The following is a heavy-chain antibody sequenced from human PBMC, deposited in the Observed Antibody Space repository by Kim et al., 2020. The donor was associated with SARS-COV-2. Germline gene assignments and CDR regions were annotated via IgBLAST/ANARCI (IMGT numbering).Heavy chain of an antibody. CDR3: ARGRSGSYFPSYYYYGMDV. Sequence: SETLSLTCTVSGGSISSYYWSWIRQPPGKGLEWIGYIYYSGSTNYNPSLKSRVTISVDTSKNQFSLKLSSVTAADTAMYYCARGRSGSYFPSYYYYGMDVWGQGTTVTVSS. D-gene: IGHD1-26*01. J-gene: IGHJ6*02. CDR2: IYYSGST. V-gene: IGHV4-59*08. CDR1: GGSISSYY.